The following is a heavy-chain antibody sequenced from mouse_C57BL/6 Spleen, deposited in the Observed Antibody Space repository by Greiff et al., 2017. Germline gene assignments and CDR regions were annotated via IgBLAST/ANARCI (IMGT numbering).Heavy chain of an antibody. Sequence: VQLQQPGAELVRPGSSVKLSCKASGYTFTSYWMHWVKQRPIQGLEWIGNIDPSDSETHYNQKFKDKATLTVDKSSSTAYMQLSSLTSEDSAVYYCARRDDHYAMDYWGQGTSVTVSS. CDR2: IDPSDSET. CDR1: GYTFTSYW. D-gene: IGHD2-3*01. J-gene: IGHJ4*01. CDR3: ARRDDHYAMDY. V-gene: IGHV1-52*01.